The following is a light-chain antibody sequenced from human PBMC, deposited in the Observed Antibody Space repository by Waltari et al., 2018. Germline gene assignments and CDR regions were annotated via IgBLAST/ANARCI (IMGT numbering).Light chain of an antibody. Sequence: SSELTQDPAVSVALGQTVRITCQGASLRTSYASWYQQKSGQAPILFLFGKNKRPSGIPDRFSGYNSESTTSLTITGAQAEDEADYYCSSRDSSASHVLFAGGTKVTVL. V-gene: IGLV3-19*01. CDR2: GKN. CDR1: SLRTSY. CDR3: SSRDSSASHVL. J-gene: IGLJ2*01.